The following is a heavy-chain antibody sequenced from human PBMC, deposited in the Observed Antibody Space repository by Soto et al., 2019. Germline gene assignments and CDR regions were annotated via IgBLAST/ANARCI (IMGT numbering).Heavy chain of an antibody. CDR2: IKQDGSEK. J-gene: IGHJ6*02. D-gene: IGHD1-7*01. CDR1: GFTFSSYW. CDR3: ARAVLRGLELRFNRLAYGMDV. V-gene: IGHV3-7*01. Sequence: EVQLVESGGGLVQPGGSLRLSCAASGFTFSSYWMSWVRQAPGKGLEWVANIKQDGSEKYYVDSVKGRFTISRDNAKNSLYLQMNSLRAEDTAVYYCARAVLRGLELRFNRLAYGMDVWGQGTKVTVSS.